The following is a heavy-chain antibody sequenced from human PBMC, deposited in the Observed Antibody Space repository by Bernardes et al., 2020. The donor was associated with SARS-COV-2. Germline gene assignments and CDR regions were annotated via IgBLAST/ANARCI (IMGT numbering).Heavy chain of an antibody. D-gene: IGHD2-2*01. CDR1: AFTVSSSY. J-gene: IGHJ4*02. CDR3: ARRSNTSWAHDY. Sequence: GGSLRLSCAASAFTVSSSYMSWVRQAPGKGLEWVSVIYRGGSTYYADSVKGRFTMSRDDSKNTLYLQMNSLRAEDTALYYCARRSNTSWAHDYWGQGTLVNVS. CDR2: IYRGGST. V-gene: IGHV3-66*04.